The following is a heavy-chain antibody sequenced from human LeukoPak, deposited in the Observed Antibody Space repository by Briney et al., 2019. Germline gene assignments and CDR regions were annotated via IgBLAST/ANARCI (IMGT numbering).Heavy chain of an antibody. CDR1: GFSLSGYW. D-gene: IGHD2-15*01. CDR3: ARDPRNVGLAP. Sequence: GGSLRLSCVASGFSLSGYWMYWVRQAPGKGLMYISRNNGDGSTTNYADVVKGRFTMSRDNVKNTLYLQMNSLRVEGMAVYYCARDPRNVGLAPWGQGTLVTVSS. V-gene: IGHV3-74*01. CDR2: NNGDGSTT. J-gene: IGHJ5*02.